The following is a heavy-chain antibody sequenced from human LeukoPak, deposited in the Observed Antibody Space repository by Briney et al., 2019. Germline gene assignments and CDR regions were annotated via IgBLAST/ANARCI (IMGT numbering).Heavy chain of an antibody. V-gene: IGHV3-7*03. Sequence: GGSLRLSCAASGFSLSAYWMTWVRQAPGKGLEWVANINRDGSQRNHVDSVKGRFTISRDNAKNSLYLQMDSLTAEDTAVYYCARGSSPIDYWGQGTLVTVSS. CDR3: ARGSSPIDY. D-gene: IGHD6-19*01. J-gene: IGHJ4*02. CDR2: INRDGSQR. CDR1: GFSLSAYW.